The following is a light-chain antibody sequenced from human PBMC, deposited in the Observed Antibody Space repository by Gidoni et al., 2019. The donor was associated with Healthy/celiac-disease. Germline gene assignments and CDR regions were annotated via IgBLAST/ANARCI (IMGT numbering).Light chain of an antibody. CDR1: QDISNY. Sequence: DIQITQSPSSLSASVGDRVTITCQASQDISNYLNWYQQKPGKAPKLLIYDASNLEKGVPSRLSGSGSGKDFTFTISSLQHEDIETYYCQQYDNLPLTFGGGTKVEIK. J-gene: IGKJ4*01. CDR3: QQYDNLPLT. V-gene: IGKV1-33*01. CDR2: DAS.